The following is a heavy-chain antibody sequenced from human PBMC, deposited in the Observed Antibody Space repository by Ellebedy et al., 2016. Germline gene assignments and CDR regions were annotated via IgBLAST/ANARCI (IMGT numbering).Heavy chain of an antibody. CDR3: ARGHGGRRKNWFDP. D-gene: IGHD2-15*01. V-gene: IGHV4-39*07. CDR1: GGSISSSSYY. CDR2: IYYSGST. Sequence: SETLSLTCTVSGGSISSSSYYWGWIRQPPGKGLEWIGSIYYSGSTNYNPSLKSRVTISVDTSKNQFSLKLSSVTAADTAVYYCARGHGGRRKNWFDPWGLGTLVTVSS. J-gene: IGHJ5*02.